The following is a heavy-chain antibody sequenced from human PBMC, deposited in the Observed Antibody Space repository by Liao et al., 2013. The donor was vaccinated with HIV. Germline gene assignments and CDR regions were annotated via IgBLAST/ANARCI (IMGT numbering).Heavy chain of an antibody. J-gene: IGHJ4*02. D-gene: IGHD3-22*01. V-gene: IGHV4-39*07. CDR3: ASGVASGWPFDY. Sequence: QLQLQESGPGLVKPSETLSLTCTVSGGSISSSSYYWGWIRQPPGKGLEWIANIYYSGNTHYNPSLKSRGTISVDTSKNQFSLKLSSVTAADTAIYYCASGVASGWPFDYWGQGTLVTVSS. CDR2: IYYSGNT. CDR1: GGSISSSSYY.